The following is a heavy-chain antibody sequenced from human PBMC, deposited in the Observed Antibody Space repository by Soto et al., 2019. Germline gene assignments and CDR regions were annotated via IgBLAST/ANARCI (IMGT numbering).Heavy chain of an antibody. J-gene: IGHJ4*02. CDR2: ISYDGSNK. Sequence: QVQLVESGGGVVQPGRSLRLSCAASGFTFSSYAMHWVRQAPGKGLEWVAVISYDGSNKYYADSVKGRFTISRDNSKNTLYLQMNSLRAEDTAVYYCAGGRHIVGVTDRLSDSKFDYWGQGTLVTVSS. CDR1: GFTFSSYA. D-gene: IGHD2-21*02. V-gene: IGHV3-30-3*01. CDR3: AGGRHIVGVTDRLSDSKFDY.